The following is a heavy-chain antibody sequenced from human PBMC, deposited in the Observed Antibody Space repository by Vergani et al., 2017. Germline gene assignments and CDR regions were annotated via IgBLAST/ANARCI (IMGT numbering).Heavy chain of an antibody. J-gene: IGHJ5*02. CDR3: ARGNYYGSGTYVDP. CDR2: IYSADET. CDR1: GSTVSGNY. V-gene: IGHV3-66*02. Sequence: ELQLVESGGGLVQPGGSLRLSCAASGSTVSGNYMTWVRQAPGKGLEWVSHIYSADETYYADSVKGRVTISRDTSKYTLHLQINNLRVEDTAVYYCARGNYYGSGTYVDPWGQGTLVTVSS. D-gene: IGHD3-10*01.